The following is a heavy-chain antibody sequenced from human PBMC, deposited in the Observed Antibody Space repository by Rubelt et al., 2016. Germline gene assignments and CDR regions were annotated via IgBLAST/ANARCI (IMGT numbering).Heavy chain of an antibody. D-gene: IGHD3-22*01. V-gene: IGHV4-39*01. Sequence: QLQLQESGPGLVKPSETLSLTRTVSGGSISSSSYYWGWIRQPPGKGLEWIGSIYYSGSTYYNRALRCGGTISGDTSKNHVVRKRSSVTAADTAGEYCAGLFEVVVHAFDIWGQGTMVTVSS. J-gene: IGHJ3*02. CDR2: IYYSGST. CDR3: AGLFEVVVHAFDI. CDR1: GGSISSSSYY.